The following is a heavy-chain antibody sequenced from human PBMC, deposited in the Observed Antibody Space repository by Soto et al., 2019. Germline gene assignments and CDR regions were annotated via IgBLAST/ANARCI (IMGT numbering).Heavy chain of an antibody. D-gene: IGHD4-17*01. Sequence: QVQLQESGPGLVKPSQTLSLTCTVSGGSISSGDYYWSWIRQHPGKGLAWIGYIDYSGSTYYNPSLKSRVSISVDTSKNQFSLKLTSVTAADTAVYFCARVYGDYDYYYGMDVWGQGTTVTVSS. CDR3: ARVYGDYDYYYGMDV. CDR2: IDYSGST. V-gene: IGHV4-31*03. J-gene: IGHJ6*02. CDR1: GGSISSGDYY.